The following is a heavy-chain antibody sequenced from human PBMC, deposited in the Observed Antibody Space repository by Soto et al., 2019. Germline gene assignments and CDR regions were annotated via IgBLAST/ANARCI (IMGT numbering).Heavy chain of an antibody. D-gene: IGHD2-2*01. Sequence: EVQLLESGGGLVQPGGSLRLSCAASGFTFSSYAMSLVRQAPGKGLEWVSAISGSGGSTYYADSVKGRFTISRDNSKNTLYLQMNRLRAEDTAVYYCTPSAMAAGDDYWGQGTLVTVSS. CDR2: ISGSGGST. J-gene: IGHJ4*02. CDR3: TPSAMAAGDDY. V-gene: IGHV3-23*01. CDR1: GFTFSSYA.